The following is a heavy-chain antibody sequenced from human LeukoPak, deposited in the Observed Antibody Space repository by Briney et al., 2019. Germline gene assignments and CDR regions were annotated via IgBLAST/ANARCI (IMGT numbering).Heavy chain of an antibody. CDR2: IIPILGIA. V-gene: IGHV1-69*04. CDR1: GGTFSSYA. Sequence: ASVKVSCKASGGTFSSYAISWVRQAPGQGLERMGRIIPILGIANYAQKFQGRVTITADKSTSTAYMELSSLRSEDTAVYYCARELGGYSYGFHSYYYYGMDVWGQGTTVTVSS. J-gene: IGHJ6*02. CDR3: ARELGGYSYGFHSYYYYGMDV. D-gene: IGHD5-18*01.